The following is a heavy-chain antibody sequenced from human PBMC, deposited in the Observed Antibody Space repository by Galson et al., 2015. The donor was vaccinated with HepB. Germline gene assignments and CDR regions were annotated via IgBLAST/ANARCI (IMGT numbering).Heavy chain of an antibody. J-gene: IGHJ4*02. Sequence: SLRLSCAASQFTFSSFSMNWVRQAPGKGLEWVSYISFSGSSEYYADSVKGRFTISRDNGKNSLYLQMSSLRAEDTAVYYCARDSADRSSGWPRYYFDSWGQGTLVTVSP. V-gene: IGHV3-48*01. CDR3: ARDSADRSSGWPRYYFDS. D-gene: IGHD6-19*01. CDR1: QFTFSSFS. CDR2: ISFSGSSE.